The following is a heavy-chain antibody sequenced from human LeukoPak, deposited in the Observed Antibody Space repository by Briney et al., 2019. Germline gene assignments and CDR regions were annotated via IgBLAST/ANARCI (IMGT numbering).Heavy chain of an antibody. D-gene: IGHD6-13*01. CDR1: GGSFSGYY. CDR3: ARVNSSSWYVDY. V-gene: IGHV4-34*01. J-gene: IGHJ4*02. Sequence: SETLSLTCAVYGGSFSGYYRSWIRQPPGKGLEWIGEINHSGSTNYNPSLKSRVTISVDTSKNQFSLKLSSVTAADTAVYYCARVNSSSWYVDYWGQGTLVTVSS. CDR2: INHSGST.